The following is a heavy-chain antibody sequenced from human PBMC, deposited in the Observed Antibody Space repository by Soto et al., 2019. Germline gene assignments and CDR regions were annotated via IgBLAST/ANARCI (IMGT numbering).Heavy chain of an antibody. V-gene: IGHV5-51*01. CDR3: ARLPAYSSPHDDFDI. D-gene: IGHD6-13*01. J-gene: IGHJ3*02. Sequence: PGESLKISCKGSGYSFTSYWIGWVRQMPGKGLEWMGIIYPGDSDTRYSPSFQGQVTISADKSISTAYLQWSSLKASDTAMYYCARLPAYSSPHDDFDIWGQGTMVTVSS. CDR2: IYPGDSDT. CDR1: GYSFTSYW.